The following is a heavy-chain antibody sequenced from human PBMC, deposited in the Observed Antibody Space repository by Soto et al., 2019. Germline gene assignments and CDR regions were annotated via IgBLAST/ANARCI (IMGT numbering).Heavy chain of an antibody. D-gene: IGHD1-26*01. J-gene: IGHJ4*02. CDR1: GGSLRGHY. Sequence: XTLSLTCAVSGGSLRGHYWSWIRQSPEKGLEWIGEINHSGFTNYNPTLKSRVTISRDASKNQFSLRLSSMTAADSAVYFCARAAVKLGATLFDSWGQGTLVTVSS. CDR2: INHSGFT. CDR3: ARAAVKLGATLFDS. V-gene: IGHV4-34*01.